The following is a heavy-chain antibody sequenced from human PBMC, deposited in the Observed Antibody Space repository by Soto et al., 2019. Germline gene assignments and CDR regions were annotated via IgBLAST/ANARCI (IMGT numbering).Heavy chain of an antibody. V-gene: IGHV2-5*02. CDR1: GFSLSSYGMG. Sequence: QITLKESGPTLVRPAQTLTLTCGFSGFSLSSYGMGVAWIRQPPGTALEWLALIYWDADKRYSPSLKDRLAISKDTSSNQVVLTITNMDPGDTATYFCAHAGDYDLLTFDHWGPGTLVTVSS. D-gene: IGHD4-17*01. CDR3: AHAGDYDLLTFDH. CDR2: IYWDADK. J-gene: IGHJ4*02.